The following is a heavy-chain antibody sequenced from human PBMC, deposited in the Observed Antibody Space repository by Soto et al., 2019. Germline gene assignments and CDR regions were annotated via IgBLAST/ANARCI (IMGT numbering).Heavy chain of an antibody. CDR3: ARGMRDPSQYDSTGYYFFGY. V-gene: IGHV1-2*02. CDR2: INPNSGDT. CDR1: GYTFTGYD. D-gene: IGHD3-22*01. J-gene: IGHJ4*02. Sequence: QVQLVQSGAEVKKPGASVKVSCKASGYTFTGYDMHWVRQAPGQGLEWMGWINPNSGDTHYVQNFQGRVTMARDTSINTVYMELSSLRSDDTAVYFCARGMRDPSQYDSTGYYFFGYWGQGTLVTVSS.